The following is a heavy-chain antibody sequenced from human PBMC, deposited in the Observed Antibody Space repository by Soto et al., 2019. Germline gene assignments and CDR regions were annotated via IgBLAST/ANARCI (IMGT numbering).Heavy chain of an antibody. CDR2: IYPGDTYT. D-gene: IGHD2-2*01. J-gene: IGHJ6*02. CDR3: ARLGVVVRQWGADV. Sequence: GESLKISCNGSRYSFTSYWICWVRQMRGKGQEWMGIIYPGDTYTRSSPSVQCQVTITADKTISISYLQLSSLKASDRAMYYCARLGVVVRQWGADVWGQATTVTVSS. CDR1: RYSFTSYW. V-gene: IGHV5-51*01.